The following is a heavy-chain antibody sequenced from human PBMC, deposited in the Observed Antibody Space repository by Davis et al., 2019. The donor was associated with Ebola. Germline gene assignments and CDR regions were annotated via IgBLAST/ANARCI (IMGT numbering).Heavy chain of an antibody. V-gene: IGHV5-51*01. CDR1: GNSFSSHW. D-gene: IGHD2-8*02. Sequence: PGGSLRLSCQDSGNSFSSHWIGWVRQMPGKGLEWMGIIFTGDSDTRYSPSFRGQVTISADRSIKTAFLQWSSLKASDTAMYYCARLADIVLGPYFDYWGQGTLVTVSS. J-gene: IGHJ4*02. CDR2: IFTGDSDT. CDR3: ARLADIVLGPYFDY.